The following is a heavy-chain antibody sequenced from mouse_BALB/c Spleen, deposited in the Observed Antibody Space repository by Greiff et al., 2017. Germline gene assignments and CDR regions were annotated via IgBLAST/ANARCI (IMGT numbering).Heavy chain of an antibody. Sequence: ESGPGLVKPSQSLSLTCSVTGYSITSGYYWNWIRQFPGNKLEWMGYISYDGSNNYNPSLKNRISITRDTSKNQFFLKLNSVTTEDTATYYCARDDCYYFPWFAYWGQGTLVTVSA. CDR2: ISYDGSN. J-gene: IGHJ3*01. V-gene: IGHV3-6*02. D-gene: IGHD2-3*01. CDR3: ARDDCYYFPWFAY. CDR1: GYSITSGYY.